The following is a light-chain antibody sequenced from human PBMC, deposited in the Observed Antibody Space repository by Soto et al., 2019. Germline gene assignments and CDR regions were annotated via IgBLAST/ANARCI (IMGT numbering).Light chain of an antibody. CDR1: SSDVGSYNF. Sequence: QSVLTQPASVSGSPGQSITISCTGTSSDVGSYNFVSWYQHHPGKAPKLIIYEVSNRPSGVSNRFSGSKSGNTASLTISGLQADDEAHYYCSSYAGSSKYIFGSGTKVTV. V-gene: IGLV2-14*01. CDR2: EVS. CDR3: SSYAGSSKYI. J-gene: IGLJ1*01.